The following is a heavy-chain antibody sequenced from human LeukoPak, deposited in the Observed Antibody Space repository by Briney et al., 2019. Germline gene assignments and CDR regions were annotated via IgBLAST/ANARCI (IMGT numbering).Heavy chain of an antibody. CDR3: AREGYSSSWSDYYYYGMDV. Sequence: SVKVSCKASVGTFSSYAISWVRQAPGQGLEWMGRIIPILGIANYAQKFQGRVTITADKSTSTAYMELSSLRSEDTAVYYCAREGYSSSWSDYYYYGMDVWGQGTTVTVSS. V-gene: IGHV1-69*04. CDR1: VGTFSSYA. D-gene: IGHD6-13*01. CDR2: IIPILGIA. J-gene: IGHJ6*02.